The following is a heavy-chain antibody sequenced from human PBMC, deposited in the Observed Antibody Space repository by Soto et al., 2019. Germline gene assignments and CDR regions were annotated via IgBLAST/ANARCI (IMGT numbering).Heavy chain of an antibody. J-gene: IGHJ6*02. Sequence: PSETLSLTCTVSGGSISSGGYYWSWIRQHPGKGLEWIGYIYYSGSTYYNPSPKSRVTISVDTSKNQFSLKLSSVTAADTAVYYCARDLPPWWQVAGTSLSLRPTTTLHDNYGMDVWGQGTTVTVSS. D-gene: IGHD6-19*01. CDR1: GGSISSGGYY. CDR3: ARDLPPWWQVAGTSLSLRPTTTLHDNYGMDV. V-gene: IGHV4-31*03. CDR2: IYYSGST.